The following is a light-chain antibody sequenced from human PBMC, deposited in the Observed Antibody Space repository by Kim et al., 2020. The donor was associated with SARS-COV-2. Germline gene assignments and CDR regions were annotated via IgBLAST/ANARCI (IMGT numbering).Light chain of an antibody. CDR2: DAS. V-gene: IGKV3-20*01. Sequence: SPGERATLTCRASQSVISSYLAWYQQRPGQAPRLLIYDASSRATGIPDRFSGSGSGTDFTLTISGLETEDFAVYYCQQYGGSPLTFGGGTKVDIK. CDR3: QQYGGSPLT. J-gene: IGKJ4*01. CDR1: QSVISSY.